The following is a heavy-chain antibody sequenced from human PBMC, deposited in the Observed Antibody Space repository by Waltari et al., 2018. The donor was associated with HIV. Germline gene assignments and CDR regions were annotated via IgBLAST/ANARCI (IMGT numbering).Heavy chain of an antibody. D-gene: IGHD3-3*01. CDR2: IYYSGNT. CDR1: GGSISSGGYY. Sequence: QVQLQESGPGLVKPSQTLSLTCTVSGGSISSGGYYWSWIRQHPGKGLEWNGYIYYSGNTYYNPPPKSRVTISVDTSKNQFSLKLSSVTAADTAVYYCARDHATIFGGGGRDYGMDVWGQGTTVTVSS. J-gene: IGHJ6*02. CDR3: ARDHATIFGGGGRDYGMDV. V-gene: IGHV4-31*03.